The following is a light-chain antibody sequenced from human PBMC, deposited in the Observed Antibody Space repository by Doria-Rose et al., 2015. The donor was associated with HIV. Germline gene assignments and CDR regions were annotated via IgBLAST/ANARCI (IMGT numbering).Light chain of an antibody. CDR1: QSFSSSY. V-gene: IGKV3-20*01. Sequence: EIVLTQSPGTLSLSPGERATLSCRASQSFSSSYLAWYQQKPGQAPSLLIYDVSTRATGIPDRFSASGSGTDFTLTINGLEPEDFALYYCHLYGTSWTFGEGTKVEI. J-gene: IGKJ1*01. CDR2: DVS. CDR3: HLYGTSWT.